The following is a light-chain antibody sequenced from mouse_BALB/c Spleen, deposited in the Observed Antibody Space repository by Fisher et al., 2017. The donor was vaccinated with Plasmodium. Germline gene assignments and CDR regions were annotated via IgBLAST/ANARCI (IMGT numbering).Light chain of an antibody. CDR1: QSISNH. CDR2: YTS. CDR3: QQSNSLPLT. J-gene: IGKJ5*01. V-gene: IGKV5-45*01. Sequence: DIVLTQTPVTLSVTPGDRVSLSCRASQSISNHLHWYQQRSNGSSRLLIKYTSQSISGIPSRFSGSGSGTDFTLSINSVETEDFGMYFCQQSNSLPLTFGAGTKLELK.